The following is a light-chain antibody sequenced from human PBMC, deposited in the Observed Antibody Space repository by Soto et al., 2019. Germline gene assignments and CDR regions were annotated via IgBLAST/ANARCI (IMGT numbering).Light chain of an antibody. CDR3: QQYGSSPFT. V-gene: IGKV3-20*01. Sequence: DIGLTQSPGTLSLSPGERATLSCRASQSFSSRYLAWYQQKRGQAPRLLIHGASSRATGIPHRFSGSGSGTDFTLTISSLEPEDFAVYYCQQYGSSPFTFGQGTRLEI. CDR1: QSFSSRY. CDR2: GAS. J-gene: IGKJ5*01.